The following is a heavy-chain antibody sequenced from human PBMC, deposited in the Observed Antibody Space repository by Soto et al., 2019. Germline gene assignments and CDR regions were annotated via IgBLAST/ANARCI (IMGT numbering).Heavy chain of an antibody. CDR3: ARHYYDSSGYFDY. D-gene: IGHD3-22*01. CDR1: CGSISSGGYY. CDR2: IYYSGST. Sequence: PSETLSLTCTVSCGSISSGGYYWSWIRQHPGKGLEWIGYIYYSGSTYYNPSLKSRVTISVDTSKNQFSLKLSSVTAADTAVYYCARHYYDSSGYFDYWGQGTLVTVSS. V-gene: IGHV4-31*03. J-gene: IGHJ4*02.